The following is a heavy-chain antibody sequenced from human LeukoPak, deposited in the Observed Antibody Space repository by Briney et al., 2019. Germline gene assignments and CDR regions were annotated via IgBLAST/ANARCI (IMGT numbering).Heavy chain of an antibody. CDR2: INHSGST. V-gene: IGHV4-34*01. Sequence: SETLSLTCAASGGSFNGYYWSWLRQPPGKGLEWIGEINHSGSTNYNPSLKSRVTISVDTSKNQFSLKLSSVTAADTAVYYCARISIVVVPAAIGMDVWGKGTTVTVSS. D-gene: IGHD2-2*01. J-gene: IGHJ6*03. CDR3: ARISIVVVPAAIGMDV. CDR1: GGSFNGYY.